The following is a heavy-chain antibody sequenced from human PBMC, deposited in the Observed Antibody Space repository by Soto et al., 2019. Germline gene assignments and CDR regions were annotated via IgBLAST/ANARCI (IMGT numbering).Heavy chain of an antibody. CDR1: RVAFSKFI. V-gene: IGHV1-69*13. CDR2: IIPIFGTA. D-gene: IGHD6-19*01. J-gene: IGHJ6*02. Sequence: SVKVSCKASRVAFSKFIVTWVRQAPGLGLEWVGGIIPIFGTANYAQKFQGRVTSTADESTSTSYMEVNNLRSEDTAVYYCAKVRYSSPMGYYYGMDVWGQGTTVTVSS. CDR3: AKVRYSSPMGYYYGMDV.